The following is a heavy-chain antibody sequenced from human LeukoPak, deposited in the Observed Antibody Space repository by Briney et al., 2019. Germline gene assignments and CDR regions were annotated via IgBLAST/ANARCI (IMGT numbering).Heavy chain of an antibody. CDR2: IIPIFGTA. Sequence: SVKVSCKASGGTFSSYAISWVRQAPGQGLEWMGGIIPIFGTANYAQKFQGRVTITADESTSTAYMELSSLRSEDTAVYYCARDSGIVGDLVSEYYFDYWGQGTLVTVSS. V-gene: IGHV1-69*01. J-gene: IGHJ4*02. CDR1: GGTFSSYA. D-gene: IGHD3-22*01. CDR3: ARDSGIVGDLVSEYYFDY.